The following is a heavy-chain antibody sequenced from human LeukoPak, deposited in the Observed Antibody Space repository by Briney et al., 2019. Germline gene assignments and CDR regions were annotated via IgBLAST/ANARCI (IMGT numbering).Heavy chain of an antibody. Sequence: PGGSLRLSCAASGFTFSSYAMTWVRQAPGKGLEWVGRIKTNTDGGTTDYAAPVKGRFTISRDDSKNTLYLQMNSLKIDDTAVYYCASETLIVVVPGGARDVWGQGTTVTVSS. V-gene: IGHV3-15*01. CDR1: GFTFSSYA. D-gene: IGHD2-15*01. J-gene: IGHJ6*02. CDR3: ASETLIVVVPGGARDV. CDR2: IKTNTDGGTT.